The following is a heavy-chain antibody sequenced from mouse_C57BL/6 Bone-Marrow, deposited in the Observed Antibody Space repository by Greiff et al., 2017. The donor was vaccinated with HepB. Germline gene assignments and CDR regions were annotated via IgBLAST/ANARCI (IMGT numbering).Heavy chain of an antibody. D-gene: IGHD1-1*01. V-gene: IGHV3-8*01. CDR1: GYSITSDY. Sequence: EVKLMESGPGLAKPSQTLSLTCSVTGYSITSDYWNWIRKFPGNKLEYMGYISYSGSTYYNLSLKSRISITRDTSKNQYYLQLNSVTTEDTATYYCARCPYYGSSYWYFDVWGTGTTVTVSS. CDR3: ARCPYYGSSYWYFDV. CDR2: ISYSGST. J-gene: IGHJ1*03.